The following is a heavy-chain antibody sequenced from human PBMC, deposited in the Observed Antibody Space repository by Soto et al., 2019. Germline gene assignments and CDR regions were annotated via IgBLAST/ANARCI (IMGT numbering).Heavy chain of an antibody. J-gene: IGHJ4*02. CDR1: GYTFTSYA. CDR2: INAGNGNT. CDR3: ARDRGYFDWPRNYYFDY. Sequence: AASVKVSCKASGYTFTSYAMHWVRQAPGQRLEWMGWINAGNGNTKYSQKFQGRVTITRDTSASTAYMELSSLRSEDTAVYYCARDRGYFDWPRNYYFDYWGQGTLVTVSS. D-gene: IGHD3-9*01. V-gene: IGHV1-3*01.